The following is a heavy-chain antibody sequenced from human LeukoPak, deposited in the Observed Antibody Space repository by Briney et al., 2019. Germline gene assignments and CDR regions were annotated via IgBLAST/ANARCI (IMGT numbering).Heavy chain of an antibody. CDR1: GFTFSSYG. CDR3: ARRADDAFDT. Sequence: GGSLRLSCAASGFTFSSYGMHWVRQAPGKGLEWVSLIWYDGSNKYYADSVKGRFTISRDNSKNTLYLQMNSLRAEDMAVYYCARRADDAFDTWGQGTMVTVSS. CDR2: IWYDGSNK. V-gene: IGHV3-33*01. J-gene: IGHJ3*02.